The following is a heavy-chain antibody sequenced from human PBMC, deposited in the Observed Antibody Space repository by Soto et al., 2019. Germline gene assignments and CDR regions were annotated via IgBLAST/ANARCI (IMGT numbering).Heavy chain of an antibody. D-gene: IGHD4-4*01. V-gene: IGHV4-34*01. CDR3: ARDGYSNPRYFDF. J-gene: IGHJ2*01. CDR1: GAPFSGYY. CDR2: INHSGST. Sequence: QVQLQQWGAGLLKPSETLSLTCAVYGAPFSGYYWSWIRQPPGKGLEWIGEINHSGSTNYNPSLKHRVTISVDTSRNQFSLKMTSVTTADTAVYYCARDGYSNPRYFDFWGRGTPVTVSS.